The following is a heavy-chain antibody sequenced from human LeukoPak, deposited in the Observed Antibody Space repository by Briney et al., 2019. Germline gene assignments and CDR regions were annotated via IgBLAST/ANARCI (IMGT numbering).Heavy chain of an antibody. V-gene: IGHV3-7*01. J-gene: IGHJ6*03. CDR3: ARAPRVDYMDV. D-gene: IGHD2-15*01. Sequence: GGSLRLSCVASGCTISSYRMSWVRQAPGKGLEWVANINQDGSEKYYVDSVKSRFTISRDNAKNSLYLQMSSLRAEDTALYYCARAPRVDYMDVWGKGTTVTVSS. CDR1: GCTISSYR. CDR2: INQDGSEK.